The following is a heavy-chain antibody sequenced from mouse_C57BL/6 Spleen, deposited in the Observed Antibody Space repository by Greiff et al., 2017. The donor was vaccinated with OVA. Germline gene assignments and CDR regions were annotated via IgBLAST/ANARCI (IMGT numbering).Heavy chain of an antibody. V-gene: IGHV5-9*01. J-gene: IGHJ1*03. CDR2: ISGGGGNT. CDR3: ARQGSSGYVWYFDV. Sequence: DVKLQEPGGGLVKPGGSLKLSCAASGFTFSSYTMSWVRQTPEKRLEWVATISGGGGNTYYPDSVKGRFTISRDNAKNTLYLQMSSLRSEDTALYYCARQGSSGYVWYFDVWGTGTTVTVSS. CDR1: GFTFSSYT. D-gene: IGHD3-2*02.